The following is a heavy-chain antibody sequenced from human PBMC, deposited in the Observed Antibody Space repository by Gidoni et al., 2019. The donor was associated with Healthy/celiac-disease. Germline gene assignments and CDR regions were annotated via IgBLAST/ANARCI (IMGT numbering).Heavy chain of an antibody. J-gene: IGHJ4*02. Sequence: QVQLVESGGGVVQPGRSLRLSCAASGFTFSSYAMHWVRQAPGKGLEWVAVISYDGSNKYYADSVKGRFTISRDNSKNTLYLQMNSLRAEDTAVYYCARNPSTVTAFDYWGQGTLVTVSS. CDR2: ISYDGSNK. V-gene: IGHV3-30-3*01. CDR1: GFTFSSYA. CDR3: ARNPSTVTAFDY. D-gene: IGHD4-17*01.